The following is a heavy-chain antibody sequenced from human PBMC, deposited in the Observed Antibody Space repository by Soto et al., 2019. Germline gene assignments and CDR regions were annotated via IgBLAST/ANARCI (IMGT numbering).Heavy chain of an antibody. CDR2: ISYDGSNK. CDR1: GFTFSSYA. CDR3: AREGDQPREYGFDY. D-gene: IGHD4-17*01. Sequence: GGSLRLSCAASGFTFSSYAMHWVRQAPGKGLEWVAVISYDGSNKYYADSVKGRFTISRDNSKNTLYLQMNSLRAEDTAVYYCAREGDQPREYGFDYWGQGTLVTVSS. V-gene: IGHV3-30-3*01. J-gene: IGHJ4*02.